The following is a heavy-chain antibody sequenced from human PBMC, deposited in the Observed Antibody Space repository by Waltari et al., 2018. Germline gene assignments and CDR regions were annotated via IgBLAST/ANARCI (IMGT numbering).Heavy chain of an antibody. CDR2: ISWGRDYK. D-gene: IGHD6-19*01. Sequence: EVQLVESGGGLVKPGGSLRLSCAASGFTFSTYSINWVRQAPGKGVGWVSSISWGRDYKYYADSLKGRFTISRDNAKKSVYLRMNSLRVEDTAVYYCARVGRGYSTGLDYWGQGTLVTVSS. V-gene: IGHV3-21*01. J-gene: IGHJ4*02. CDR3: ARVGRGYSTGLDY. CDR1: GFTFSTYS.